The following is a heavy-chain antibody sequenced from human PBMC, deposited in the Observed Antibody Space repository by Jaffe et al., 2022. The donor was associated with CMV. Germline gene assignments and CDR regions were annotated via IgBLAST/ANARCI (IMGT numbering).Heavy chain of an antibody. Sequence: EVQLVESGGGLVKPGGSLRLSCAASGFTFSNAWMSWVRQAPGKGLEWVGRIKSKTDGGTTDYAAPVKGRFTISRDDSKNTLYLQMNSLKTEDTAVYYCTTDLGGSYFGDYYFDYWGQGTLVTVSS. CDR1: GFTFSNAW. CDR3: TTDLGGSYFGDYYFDY. V-gene: IGHV3-15*01. CDR2: IKSKTDGGTT. D-gene: IGHD1-26*01. J-gene: IGHJ4*02.